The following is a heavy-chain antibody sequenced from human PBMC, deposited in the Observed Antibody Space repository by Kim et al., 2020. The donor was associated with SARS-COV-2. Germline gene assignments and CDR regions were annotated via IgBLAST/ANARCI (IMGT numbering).Heavy chain of an antibody. CDR2: ISYDGSNK. D-gene: IGHD3-22*01. J-gene: IGHJ4*02. V-gene: IGHV3-30*04. Sequence: GGSLRLSCAASGFTFSSYAMHWVRQAPGKGLEWVAVISYDGSNKYYADSVKGRFTISRDNSKNTLYLQMNSLRAEDTAVYYCARGGMGGYYYGTFDYWGQGTLVTVSS. CDR3: ARGGMGGYYYGTFDY. CDR1: GFTFSSYA.